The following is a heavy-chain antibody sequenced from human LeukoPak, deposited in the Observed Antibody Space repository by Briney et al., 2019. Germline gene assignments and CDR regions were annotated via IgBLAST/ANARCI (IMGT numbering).Heavy chain of an antibody. CDR1: GGSFSGYY. V-gene: IGHV4-34*01. CDR3: ASRRWLSSWFDP. CDR2: SNHSGST. Sequence: PSETLSLTCAVCGGSFSGYYWSWLRQPPGKGVEGIGESNHSGSTNYNPSLKSPVTISVDTSKNQFSLKLSSVTAADTAVYYCASRRWLSSWFDPWGQGTLVTVSS. D-gene: IGHD5-24*01. J-gene: IGHJ5*02.